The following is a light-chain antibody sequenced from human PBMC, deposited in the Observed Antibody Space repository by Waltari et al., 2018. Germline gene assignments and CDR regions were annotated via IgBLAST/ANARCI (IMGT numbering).Light chain of an antibody. CDR1: PGPVTGGLY. J-gene: IGLJ6*01. CDR3: LLSYSGALNV. V-gene: IGLV7-46*01. CDR2: DTS. Sequence: QAVVTQEPSLTVSPGGTVPLTCGSSPGPVTGGLYPYWFQQKPGQAPRTLIYDTSNKHSWTPARFSGSLLGGKAALTLSGAQPEDEAEYYCLLSYSGALNVFGSGTKVTVL.